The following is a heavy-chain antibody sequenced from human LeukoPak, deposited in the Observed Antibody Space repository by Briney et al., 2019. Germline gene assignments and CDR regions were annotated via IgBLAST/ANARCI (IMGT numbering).Heavy chain of an antibody. CDR1: GYSISSAYH. Sequence: SETLSLTCTVAGYSISSAYHWGWIRQPPGKGLEWIGNIYHSGSTNYNPSLKSRVTISVDTSKNQFSLKLSSVTAADTAVYYCAREVNGYSYGFFDYWGQGTLVTVSS. CDR3: AREVNGYSYGFFDY. V-gene: IGHV4-38-2*02. CDR2: IYHSGST. J-gene: IGHJ4*02. D-gene: IGHD5-18*01.